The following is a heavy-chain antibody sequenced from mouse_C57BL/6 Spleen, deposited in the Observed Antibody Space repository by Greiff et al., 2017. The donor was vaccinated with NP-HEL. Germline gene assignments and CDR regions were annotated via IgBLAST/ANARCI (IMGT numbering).Heavy chain of an antibody. CDR2: IDPSDSYT. D-gene: IGHD2-1*01. J-gene: IGHJ2*01. Sequence: QVQLQQPGAELVKPGASVKLSCKASGYTFTSYWMQWVKQRPGQGLEWIGEIDPSDSYTNYNQKFKGKATLTVDTSSSQAYMQLSSLTSEDSAVYYGARYYGNYGYWGQGTTLTVSS. CDR1: GYTFTSYW. V-gene: IGHV1-50*01. CDR3: ARYYGNYGY.